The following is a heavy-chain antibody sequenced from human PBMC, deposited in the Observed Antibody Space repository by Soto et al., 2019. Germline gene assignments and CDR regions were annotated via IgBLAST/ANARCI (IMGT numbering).Heavy chain of an antibody. J-gene: IGHJ4*03. V-gene: IGHV4-31*03. D-gene: IGHD3-22*01. CDR3: ASQTRYDSSGFLFD. CDR2: MYYSGST. Sequence: TLARTCPVSGVSISSGGYYWTWIRLRAGVGLEWIGGMYYSGSTNCSPSLKARITISGYTSKKQLSLELRSVTAADTAVQYCASQTRYDSSGFLFDWGQGRLV. CDR1: GVSISSGGYY.